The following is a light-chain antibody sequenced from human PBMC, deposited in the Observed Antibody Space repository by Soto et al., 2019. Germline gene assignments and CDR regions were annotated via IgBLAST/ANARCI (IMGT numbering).Light chain of an antibody. CDR1: GSDIGYYKY. CDR2: EVT. J-gene: IGLJ2*01. Sequence: QSVLTQPASVSGSPGQSITISCTGTGSDIGYYKYVSWYQQHPGKVPKLLIYEVTDRASGVSNRFSGSKSGNTASLTISGLQAEDEADYYCISYTTSTTLVFGGGTKLTVL. CDR3: ISYTTSTTLV. V-gene: IGLV2-14*01.